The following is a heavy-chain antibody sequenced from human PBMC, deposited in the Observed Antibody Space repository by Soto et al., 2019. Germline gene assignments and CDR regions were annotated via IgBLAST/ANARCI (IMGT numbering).Heavy chain of an antibody. CDR2: ISYDGSNK. V-gene: IGHV3-30*03. D-gene: IGHD1-26*01. Sequence: QVQLVESGGGVVQPGRSLRLSCAASGFTFSSYGMHWVRQAPGKGLEWVAVISYDGSNKYYGDSVKGRFTISRDNSKNTLYLQMNSLRAEDTAVYYCARSPYSVSYLAYFDYWGQGTLVTVSS. J-gene: IGHJ4*02. CDR1: GFTFSSYG. CDR3: ARSPYSVSYLAYFDY.